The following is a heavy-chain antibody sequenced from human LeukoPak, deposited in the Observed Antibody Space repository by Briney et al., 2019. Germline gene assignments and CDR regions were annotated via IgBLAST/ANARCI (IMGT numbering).Heavy chain of an antibody. V-gene: IGHV4-34*01. D-gene: IGHD3-10*01. CDR2: INHSGST. Sequence: SETLSLTCAVYGGFFSGYYWSWLRQPPAKGLEWFGEINHSGSTNYNPSLKSQVDISVDATKHQSRLKLRCVAAADTALYYCARSRRKLLWFGEGYYYYGMDVWGQGTTVTVSS. CDR1: GGFFSGYY. J-gene: IGHJ6*02. CDR3: ARSRRKLLWFGEGYYYYGMDV.